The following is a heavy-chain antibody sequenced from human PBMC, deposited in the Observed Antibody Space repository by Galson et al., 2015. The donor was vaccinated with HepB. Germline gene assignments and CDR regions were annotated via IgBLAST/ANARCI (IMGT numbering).Heavy chain of an antibody. CDR1: GFTFSSHG. V-gene: IGHV3-30*18. Sequence: SLRLSCAASGFTFSSHGMHWVRQAPGKGLEWVAVISYDGSNKYYADSVKGRFTISRDNSKNTLYLQMNSLRAEDTAVYYCAKDRAQLRYFDWLSDYYGMDVWGQGTTVTVSS. CDR3: AKDRAQLRYFDWLSDYYGMDV. CDR2: ISYDGSNK. D-gene: IGHD3-9*01. J-gene: IGHJ6*02.